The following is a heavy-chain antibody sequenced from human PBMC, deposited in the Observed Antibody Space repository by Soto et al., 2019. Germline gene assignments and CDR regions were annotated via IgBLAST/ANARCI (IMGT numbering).Heavy chain of an antibody. J-gene: IGHJ1*01. CDR2: ISNAGTST. V-gene: IGHV3-30-3*01. CDR1: GFAFSTYV. Sequence: ESGGGVVQPGRSLRLSCAASGFAFSTYVMHWVRQAPGKGLEWVTGISNAGTSTHYADSLKGRFTISRDNSKNTLYLQMDSLTSEDTALYYCATEDYSSGRAGPFWHWGQGTLVTVTS. CDR3: ATEDYSSGRAGPFWH. D-gene: IGHD4-4*01.